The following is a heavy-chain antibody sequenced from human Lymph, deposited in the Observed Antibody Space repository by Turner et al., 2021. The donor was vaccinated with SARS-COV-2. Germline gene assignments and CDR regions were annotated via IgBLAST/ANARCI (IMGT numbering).Heavy chain of an antibody. CDR2: ISGSGGST. CDR1: GFTFSSYA. D-gene: IGHD2-15*01. V-gene: IGHV3-23*01. Sequence: EVQLLESGGGLVQPGGSLRLSCAASGFTFSSYAMSWVRQAPGKGLEWVSVISGSGGSTYYADSVKGRFTISRDNSKNTLYLQMNSLRAEDTAVYYCAKESLGVYLGYCSGGSCYSDYWGQGTLVTVSS. J-gene: IGHJ4*02. CDR3: AKESLGVYLGYCSGGSCYSDY.